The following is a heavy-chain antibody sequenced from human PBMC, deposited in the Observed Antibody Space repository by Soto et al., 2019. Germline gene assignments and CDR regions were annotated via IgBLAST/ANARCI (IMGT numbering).Heavy chain of an antibody. CDR3: ARDPDIPNAFDI. CDR2: MNPNSGNR. D-gene: IGHD5-12*01. J-gene: IGHJ3*02. CDR1: GYTFMSYD. Sequence: ASVKVSCKASGYTFMSYDINWVRQATGQGLEWMGWMNPNSGNRGYAQKFQGRVTMTRNTSISTVYMELSSLRSEDTAVYYCARDPDIPNAFDIWGPGTMVTVSS. V-gene: IGHV1-8*02.